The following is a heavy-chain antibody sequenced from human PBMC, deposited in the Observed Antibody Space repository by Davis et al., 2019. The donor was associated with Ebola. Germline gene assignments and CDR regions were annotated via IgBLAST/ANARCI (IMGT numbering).Heavy chain of an antibody. CDR2: IYSGGST. CDR3: AREGHTTRNFFDY. D-gene: IGHD1-1*01. V-gene: IGHV3-53*01. Sequence: GGSLRLSCAASGFTVSSNYMSWVRQAPGKGLEWVSVIYSGGSTYYADSVKGRFTISRDISKNTLFLQMNSLRAEDTAVYYCAREGHTTRNFFDYWGQGTLVTVSS. J-gene: IGHJ4*02. CDR1: GFTVSSNY.